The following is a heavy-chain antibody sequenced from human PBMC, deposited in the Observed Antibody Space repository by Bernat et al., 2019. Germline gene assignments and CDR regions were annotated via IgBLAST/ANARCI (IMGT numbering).Heavy chain of an antibody. J-gene: IGHJ4*02. Sequence: QVQLVESGGGVVQPGRSLRLSCAASGFTFSSYAMHWVRQAPGKGLEWVAVISYDGSNKYYADSVKGRFTIYRDNSKNTLYLQMNRLRAEDTAVYYCARDGIAVAGTFDYWGQGTLVTVSS. CDR1: GFTFSSYA. CDR3: ARDGIAVAGTFDY. CDR2: ISYDGSNK. D-gene: IGHD6-19*01. V-gene: IGHV3-30*01.